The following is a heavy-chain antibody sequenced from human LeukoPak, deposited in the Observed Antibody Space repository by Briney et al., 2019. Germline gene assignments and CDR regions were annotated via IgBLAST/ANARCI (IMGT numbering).Heavy chain of an antibody. V-gene: IGHV4-59*11. Sequence: SETLSLTCTVSGGSISSHYWSWIRQPPGKGLEWIGYIYYSGGTRYNPSLKNRVSISVDTSKNQFSLKLSSVTAADTAVYFCAREGLLPYYYMDVWGKGTTVTISS. CDR3: AREGLLPYYYMDV. CDR2: IYYSGGT. CDR1: GGSISSHY. D-gene: IGHD2-15*01. J-gene: IGHJ6*03.